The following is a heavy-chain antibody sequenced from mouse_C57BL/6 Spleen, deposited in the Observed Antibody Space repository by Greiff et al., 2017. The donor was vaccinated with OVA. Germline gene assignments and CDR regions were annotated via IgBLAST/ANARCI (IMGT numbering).Heavy chain of an antibody. CDR3: AREANWDFDY. Sequence: EVHLVESGGDLVKPGGSLKLSCAASGFTFSSYGMSWVRQTPDKRLEWVATISSGGSYTYYPDSVKGRFTISRDKAKNTLYLQMSSLKSEDTAMYYCAREANWDFDYWGQGTTLTVSS. CDR1: GFTFSSYG. D-gene: IGHD4-1*01. V-gene: IGHV5-6*01. CDR2: ISSGGSYT. J-gene: IGHJ2*01.